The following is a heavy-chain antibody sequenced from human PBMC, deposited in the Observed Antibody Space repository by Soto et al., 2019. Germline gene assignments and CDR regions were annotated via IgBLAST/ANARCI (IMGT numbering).Heavy chain of an antibody. J-gene: IGHJ4*02. V-gene: IGHV1-18*01. CDR3: ARGDHYDSRGYYPGDY. CDR1: GYTFRNYG. D-gene: IGHD3-22*01. Sequence: ASVKVSCKASGYTFRNYGLSWVRQAPGQGLEWMGWIGPYNGNTKFAQKFQGRVTMTADTSTSTAYMELRSLRSDDTAVYYCARGDHYDSRGYYPGDYWGQGTLVTSPQ. CDR2: IGPYNGNT.